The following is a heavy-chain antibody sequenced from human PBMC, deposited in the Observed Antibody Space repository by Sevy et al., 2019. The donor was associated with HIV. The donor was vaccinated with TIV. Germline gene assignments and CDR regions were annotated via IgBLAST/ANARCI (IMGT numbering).Heavy chain of an antibody. D-gene: IGHD3-22*01. CDR1: GDSVSTNSDA. J-gene: IGHJ4*02. CDR3: ARDRYYDSSDRRLDY. V-gene: IGHV6-1*01. Sequence: SQTLSLTCAISGDSVSTNSDAWSWIRLSPSRGLEWLGRTYYRSKWYNDYAVSVKSRITIIADTSKNQFSLQLKSVTPEDTARYYCARDRYYDSSDRRLDYRGQGTLVTVSS. CDR2: TYYRSKWYN.